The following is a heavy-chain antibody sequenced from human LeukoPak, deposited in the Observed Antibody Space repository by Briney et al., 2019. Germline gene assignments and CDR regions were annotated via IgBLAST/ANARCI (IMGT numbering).Heavy chain of an antibody. V-gene: IGHV3-23*01. CDR3: ATYTGPDLYYFDY. D-gene: IGHD2-2*02. Sequence: GGSLRLSCAASGFTFSSYSTNWVRQAPGKGLEWVSAISGSGGSTYYADSVKGRFTISRDNSKNTLYLQMNSLRAEDTAVYYCATYTGPDLYYFDYWGQGTLVTVSS. CDR2: ISGSGGST. CDR1: GFTFSSYS. J-gene: IGHJ4*02.